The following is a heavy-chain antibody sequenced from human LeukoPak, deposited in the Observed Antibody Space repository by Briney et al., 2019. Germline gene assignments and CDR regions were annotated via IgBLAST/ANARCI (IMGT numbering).Heavy chain of an antibody. Sequence: PSQTLSLTCTVSGGSISSGGYYWSWVRQPPGKGLEWIGYIYHSGTTYYNPSLKSRVTISLDRSKNQFSPNLSSATAADTAVYYCASPVTLVLRGVAGIDAFDIWGQGAMVTVSS. CDR3: ASPVTLVLRGVAGIDAFDI. CDR2: IYHSGTT. V-gene: IGHV4-30-2*01. D-gene: IGHD3-10*01. CDR1: GGSISSGGYY. J-gene: IGHJ3*02.